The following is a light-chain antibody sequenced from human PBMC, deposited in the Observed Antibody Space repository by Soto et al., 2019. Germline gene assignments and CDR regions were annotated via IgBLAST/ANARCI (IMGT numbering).Light chain of an antibody. CDR2: GAS. CDR1: QVINNY. J-gene: IGKJ3*01. V-gene: IGKV1-27*01. Sequence: DIQITQSPSSLSASVGDRVTISCRASQVINNYLAWYQQKPGKGPKLLIYGASTLQSGVPSRFSGSGSGTDFTLTIRSLQPEDVATYYCQKYNSAPPVTFGPGTKVDV. CDR3: QKYNSAPPVT.